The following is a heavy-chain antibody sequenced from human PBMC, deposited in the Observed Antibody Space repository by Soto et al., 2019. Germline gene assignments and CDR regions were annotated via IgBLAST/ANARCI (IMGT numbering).Heavy chain of an antibody. D-gene: IGHD6-13*01. V-gene: IGHV3-23*01. CDR1: GFSFSSYA. J-gene: IGHJ3*02. CDR2: ISGSGGST. Sequence: GGSLRLSCAASGFSFSSYAMSWVRQAPGKGLEWVSGISGSGGSTYYADSVKGRFTMSRDNSKNTLYLQMNSLRVEDTAVYYCAKGRVYTSNTDAFDIWGQGTVVTVS. CDR3: AKGRVYTSNTDAFDI.